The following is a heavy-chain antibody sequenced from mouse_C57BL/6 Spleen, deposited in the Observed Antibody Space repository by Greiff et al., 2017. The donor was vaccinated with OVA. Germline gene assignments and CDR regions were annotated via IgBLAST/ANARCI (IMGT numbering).Heavy chain of an antibody. J-gene: IGHJ2*01. CDR3: ARAPYDYDGPFFDY. CDR2: IYPGSGNT. Sequence: VQLVESGPELVKPGASVKISCKASGYTFTDYYINWVKQRPGQGLEWIGWIYPGSGNTKYNEKYKGKATLTVDTSSSTAYMQLSSLTSEDSAVYFCARAPYDYDGPFFDYWGQGTTLTVSS. D-gene: IGHD2-4*01. V-gene: IGHV1-84*01. CDR1: GYTFTDYY.